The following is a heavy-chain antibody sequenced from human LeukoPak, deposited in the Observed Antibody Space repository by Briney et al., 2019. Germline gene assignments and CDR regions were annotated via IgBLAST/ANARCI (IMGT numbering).Heavy chain of an antibody. CDR1: GGSISSSTYY. D-gene: IGHD5-24*01. CDR2: IYHSGST. Sequence: SETLSLTCTVSGGSISSSTYYWGWIRQPPGKGLEWIGSIYHSGSTYYNPSLKSRVTISVDTSKNQFSLKLSSVTAADTAVYYCAREVGGDGYTNEALFDYWGQGTLVTVSS. V-gene: IGHV4-39*07. CDR3: AREVGGDGYTNEALFDY. J-gene: IGHJ4*02.